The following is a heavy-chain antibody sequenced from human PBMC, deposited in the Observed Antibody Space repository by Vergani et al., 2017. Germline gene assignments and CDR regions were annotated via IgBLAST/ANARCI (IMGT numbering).Heavy chain of an antibody. Sequence: QVQLAESGPGLVKPSETLSLTCTVSGGSFNTYYWSWIRQPPGKGLEWIGEINHSGSTNYNPSLKSRVTISVDTSKNQFSLKLSSVTAADTAVYYCARVGQKYYDILTGYLDYWGQGTLVTVSS. V-gene: IGHV4-34*01. CDR3: ARVGQKYYDILTGYLDY. J-gene: IGHJ4*02. CDR1: GGSFNTYY. D-gene: IGHD3-9*01. CDR2: INHSGST.